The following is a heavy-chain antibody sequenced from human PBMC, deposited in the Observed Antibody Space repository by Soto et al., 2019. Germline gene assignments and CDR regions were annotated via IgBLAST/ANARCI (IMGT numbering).Heavy chain of an antibody. V-gene: IGHV4-38-2*01. CDR3: ARSSGYVPWGY. CDR1: GYPISSGYY. J-gene: IGHJ4*02. Sequence: PSETLSLTCAVSGYPISSGYYWGWIRQPPGKGREWIGIIHHSGSTYYNPSLRSRITISVDTSKNQFSLKMPSVTAADTAVYYCARSSGYVPWGYWGQGILVTVSS. CDR2: IHHSGST. D-gene: IGHD5-12*01.